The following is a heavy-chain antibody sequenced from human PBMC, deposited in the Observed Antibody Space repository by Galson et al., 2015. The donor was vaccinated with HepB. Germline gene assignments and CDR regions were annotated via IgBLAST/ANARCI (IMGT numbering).Heavy chain of an antibody. CDR1: GFTFSSYA. V-gene: IGHV3-23*01. CDR3: AKVRRVRGYDFFASAIETSNDAFDI. J-gene: IGHJ3*02. Sequence: SLRLSCAASGFTFSSYAMSWVRQAPGKGLEWVSAISGSGGSTYYADSVKGRFTISRDNSKNTLYLQMNSLRAEDTAVYYCAKVRRVRGYDFFASAIETSNDAFDIWGQGTMVTVSS. CDR2: ISGSGGST. D-gene: IGHD5-12*01.